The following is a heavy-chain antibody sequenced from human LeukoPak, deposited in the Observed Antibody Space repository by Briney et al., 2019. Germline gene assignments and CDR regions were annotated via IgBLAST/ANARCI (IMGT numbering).Heavy chain of an antibody. J-gene: IGHJ3*02. V-gene: IGHV1-2*06. CDR2: INPNSGGT. CDR3: ARGTITFGGVIVPGDAFDI. D-gene: IGHD3-16*02. CDR1: GYTFTCYY. Sequence: ASVKVSCKASGYTFTCYYMHWVRQAPGQGLEWMGRINPNSGGTNYAQKFQGRVTMTRDTSISTAYMELSRLRSDDTAVYYCARGTITFGGVIVPGDAFDIWGQGTMVTVSS.